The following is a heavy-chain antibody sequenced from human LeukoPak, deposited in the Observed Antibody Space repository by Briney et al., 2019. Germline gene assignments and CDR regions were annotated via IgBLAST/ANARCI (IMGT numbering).Heavy chain of an antibody. V-gene: IGHV4-34*01. D-gene: IGHD2-2*01. CDR1: GGSFSPYY. J-gene: IGHJ6*03. Sequence: PSETLSLTCAVHGGSFSPYYRSWIRQSPGKGLEWIGEINHSESTNYNPSLKSRVTISIDTSKNQFSLKLSSVTAADTAVYYCARRPAPRYCSSTSCWGYYYYMDVWGKGTTVTVSS. CDR2: INHSEST. CDR3: ARRPAPRYCSSTSCWGYYYYMDV.